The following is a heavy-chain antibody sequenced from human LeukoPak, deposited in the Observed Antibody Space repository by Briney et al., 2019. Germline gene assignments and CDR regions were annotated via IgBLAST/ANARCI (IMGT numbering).Heavy chain of an antibody. D-gene: IGHD3-16*01. Sequence: GASVKVSCKASGGTFISYAISWVRQAPGRGLEWMGGIIPIFGTANYAQKFQGRVTITADESTSTAYMELSSLRSEDTAVYYCARGDGMGGDNWFDPWGQGTLVTVSS. CDR3: ARGDGMGGDNWFDP. CDR2: IIPIFGTA. V-gene: IGHV1-69*01. J-gene: IGHJ5*02. CDR1: GGTFISYA.